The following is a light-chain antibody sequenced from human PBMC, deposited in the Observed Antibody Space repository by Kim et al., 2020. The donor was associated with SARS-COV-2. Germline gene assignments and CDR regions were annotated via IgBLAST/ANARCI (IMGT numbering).Light chain of an antibody. CDR1: NGHYDDA. CDR3: QTWGPGIRV. CDR2: VNSDGSH. J-gene: IGLJ3*02. Sequence: APVKLTCTRRNGHYDDANAWHQQQPGKGPRYVMKVNSDGSHSKGDGIPERFSGSSSGAERYLPISSLQSDDEADYYCQTWGPGIRVFGGGTKVTVL. V-gene: IGLV4-69*01.